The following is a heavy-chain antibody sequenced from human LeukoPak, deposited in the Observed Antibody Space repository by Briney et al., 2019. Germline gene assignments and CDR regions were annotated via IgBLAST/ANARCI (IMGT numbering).Heavy chain of an antibody. CDR1: GFTFSSYW. D-gene: IGHD2-2*01. Sequence: GGSLRLSCAASGFTFSSYWMSWVRQAPGKGLEWVSSISSSSSYIYYADSVKGRFTISKDNAKNTVYLQMNNLRAEDTAVYYCVSFYETYWGRGTLVTVSS. J-gene: IGHJ4*02. CDR2: ISSSSSYI. CDR3: VSFYETY. V-gene: IGHV3-21*01.